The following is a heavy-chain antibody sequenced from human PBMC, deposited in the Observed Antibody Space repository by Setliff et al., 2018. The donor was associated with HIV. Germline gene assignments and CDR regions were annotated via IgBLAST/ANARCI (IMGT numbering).Heavy chain of an antibody. V-gene: IGHV3-23*01. D-gene: IGHD2-2*01. CDR1: GFTFSTYG. CDR3: AKDQAIVPTAIDY. Sequence: GGSLRLSCAASGFTFSTYGMSWVRQAPGKGLEWVSSITGSGGNTYYADSVKGRFTISRDNSRNTLYLQMKSLRAEDTAVYYCAKDQAIVPTAIDYWGQETLVTVSS. J-gene: IGHJ4*02. CDR2: ITGSGGNT.